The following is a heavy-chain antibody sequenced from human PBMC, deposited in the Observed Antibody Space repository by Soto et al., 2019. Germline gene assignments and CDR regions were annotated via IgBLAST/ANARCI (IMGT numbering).Heavy chain of an antibody. CDR3: ASDTYYYDSSGSLLYYYYGMDV. J-gene: IGHJ6*02. D-gene: IGHD3-22*01. CDR2: MNPNSGNT. Sequence: ASVKVSCKASGYTFTSYDINWVRQATGQGLEWMGWMNPNSGNTGYAQKFQGRVSMTRNTSISTAYMELSSLRSEDTAVYYCASDTYYYDSSGSLLYYYYGMDVWGQGTTVTVSS. V-gene: IGHV1-8*01. CDR1: GYTFTSYD.